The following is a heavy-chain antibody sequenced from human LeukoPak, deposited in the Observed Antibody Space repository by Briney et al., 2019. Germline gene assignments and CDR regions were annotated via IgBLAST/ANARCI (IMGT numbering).Heavy chain of an antibody. Sequence: TSETLSLTCTVSGGSISSTRYYWSWIRQPAGKGLEWIGRIYTDGSTNYNPSLKSRVTISLDTSKNQFSLKVTSVTAADTAVYYCARDKYSSNWYGYAAYDAFEMWGQGTMVTVSS. V-gene: IGHV4-61*02. J-gene: IGHJ3*02. CDR1: GGSISSTRYY. CDR3: ARDKYSSNWYGYAAYDAFEM. D-gene: IGHD6-13*01. CDR2: IYTDGST.